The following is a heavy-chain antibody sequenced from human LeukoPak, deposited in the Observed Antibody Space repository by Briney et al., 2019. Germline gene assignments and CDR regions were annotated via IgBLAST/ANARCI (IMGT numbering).Heavy chain of an antibody. Sequence: AGGSLRLSCAASGFTVSSNYMSWVRQAPGRGLEWVSYISSSSGTINYADSVKGRFTISRDNAKNSLNLQMNSLRDEDTAVYYCARTTGTTIYYYMDVWGKGTTVTVSS. CDR1: GFTVSSNY. J-gene: IGHJ6*03. V-gene: IGHV3-48*02. CDR3: ARTTGTTIYYYMDV. CDR2: ISSSSGTI. D-gene: IGHD1-7*01.